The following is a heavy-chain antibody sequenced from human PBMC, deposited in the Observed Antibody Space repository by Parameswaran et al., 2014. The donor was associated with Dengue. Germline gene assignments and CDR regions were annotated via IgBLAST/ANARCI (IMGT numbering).Heavy chain of an antibody. D-gene: IGHD2-2*01. Sequence: PGASVKVSCKASGGTFSSYAISWVRQAPGQGLEWMGRIIPILGIANYAQKFQGRVTITADKSTSTAYMELSSLRSEDTAVYYCARDRGCSSTSCYLDYYYGMDVWGQGTTVTVSS. V-gene: IGHV1-69*04. CDR3: ARDRGCSSTSCYLDYYYGMDV. J-gene: IGHJ6*02. CDR2: IIPILGIA. CDR1: GGTFSSYA.